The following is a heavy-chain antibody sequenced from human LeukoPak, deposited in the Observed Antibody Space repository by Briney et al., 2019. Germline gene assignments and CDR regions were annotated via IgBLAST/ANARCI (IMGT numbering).Heavy chain of an antibody. CDR2: IYWDDDK. Sequence: SGPTLVNPTQTLTLTCTFSGFSLSTSGVGVGWIRQPPGKALEWLALIYWDDDKRYSPSLKSRLTITKDTSKNQVVLTMTNVDPVDTATYYCAHRRHDILTGPALFDYWGQGTLVTVSS. CDR1: GFSLSTSGVG. D-gene: IGHD3-9*01. CDR3: AHRRHDILTGPALFDY. J-gene: IGHJ4*02. V-gene: IGHV2-5*02.